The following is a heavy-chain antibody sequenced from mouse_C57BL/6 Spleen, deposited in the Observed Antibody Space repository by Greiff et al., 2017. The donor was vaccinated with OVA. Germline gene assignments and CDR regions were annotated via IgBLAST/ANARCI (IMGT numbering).Heavy chain of an antibody. CDR1: GYTFTSYD. V-gene: IGHV1-85*01. J-gene: IGHJ2*01. CDR3: AREDGYYLDY. CDR2: IYPRDGST. D-gene: IGHD2-3*01. Sequence: QVQLQQSGPELVKPGASVTLSCKASGYTFTSYDINWVKQRPGQGLEWIGWIYPRDGSTKYNEKFKGKATLTVDTSSSTAYMERHSLTSEDPAVYVCAREDGYYLDYWGQGTTLTVSS.